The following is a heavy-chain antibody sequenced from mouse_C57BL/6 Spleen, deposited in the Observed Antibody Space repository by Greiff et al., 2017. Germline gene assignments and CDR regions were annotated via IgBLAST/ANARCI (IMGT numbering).Heavy chain of an antibody. CDR1: GYTFTSYW. Sequence: QVQLQQPGAELVRPGSSVKLSCKASGYTFTSYWMHWVKQRPIQGLEWIGNIDPSDSETHYNQKFKDKATLTVDKSSSTAYMQLSSLTSEDSAVYYCARVTGVYYFDYWGQGTTLTVSS. D-gene: IGHD2-12*01. CDR2: IDPSDSET. V-gene: IGHV1-52*01. J-gene: IGHJ2*01. CDR3: ARVTGVYYFDY.